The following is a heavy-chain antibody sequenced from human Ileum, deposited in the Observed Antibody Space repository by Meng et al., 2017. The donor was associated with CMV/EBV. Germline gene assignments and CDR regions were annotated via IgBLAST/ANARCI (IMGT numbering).Heavy chain of an antibody. Sequence: CTVSGGAISSRGYYWGWTRQPPGKGLEWIGNIHYSGSTYYNPSLKSRVTISVDTSKNQFSLKLTSVTAADTAVYYCARGGVLWCPLNWGQGTLVTVSS. CDR2: IHYSGST. V-gene: IGHV4-39*07. CDR3: ARGGVLWCPLN. CDR1: GGAISSRGYY. J-gene: IGHJ1*01. D-gene: IGHD2-21*01.